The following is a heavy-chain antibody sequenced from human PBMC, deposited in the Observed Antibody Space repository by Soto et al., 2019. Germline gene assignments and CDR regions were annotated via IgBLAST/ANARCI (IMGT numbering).Heavy chain of an antibody. V-gene: IGHV1-3*01. CDR2: INAGNGNT. J-gene: IGHJ4*02. Sequence: ASVKVSCKASGYTFTTYAMHWVRQAPGQRLEWMGWINAGNGNTKYSQKFQGRVTITRDTSASTAYMELSSLRSEDTAVYYCARYDWNDVSINFDYWGQGTLVTVSS. CDR3: ARYDWNDVSINFDY. D-gene: IGHD1-20*01. CDR1: GYTFTTYA.